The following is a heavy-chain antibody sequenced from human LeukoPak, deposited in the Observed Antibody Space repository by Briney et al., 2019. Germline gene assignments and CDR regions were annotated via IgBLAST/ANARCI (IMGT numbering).Heavy chain of an antibody. V-gene: IGHV1-69*04. D-gene: IGHD6-19*01. CDR2: LIPILGIA. J-gene: IGHJ5*02. Sequence: SVKVSCKASGGTFSSYAISWVRQAPGQGLEWMGRLIPILGIANYAQKFQGRVTITADKSTSTAYMELSSLRSEDTAVYYCASSKAYSSGWYTENWFDPWGQGTLVTVSS. CDR1: GGTFSSYA. CDR3: ASSKAYSSGWYTENWFDP.